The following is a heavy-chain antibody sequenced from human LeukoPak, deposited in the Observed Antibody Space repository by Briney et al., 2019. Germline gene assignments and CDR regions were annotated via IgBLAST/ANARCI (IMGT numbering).Heavy chain of an antibody. CDR2: IIPIFGTA. CDR3: AIATVATTRTWGY. J-gene: IGHJ4*02. CDR1: GGIFSSYA. D-gene: IGHD4-11*01. V-gene: IGHV1-69*01. Sequence: ASVKVSCKASGGIFSSYAISWVRQAPGQGLEWMGGIIPIFGTANYAQKFQGRVTITADESTSTAYMELSSLRSEDTAVYYCAIATVATTRTWGYWGQGTLVTVSS.